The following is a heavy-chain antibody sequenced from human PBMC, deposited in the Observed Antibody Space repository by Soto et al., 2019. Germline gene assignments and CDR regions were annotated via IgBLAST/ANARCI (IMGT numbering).Heavy chain of an antibody. D-gene: IGHD3-10*01. Sequence: QVQLVQSGAEVKKPGSSVKVSCKASGGTFSSYAISWVRQAPGQGLEWMGGIIPIFGTANYAQKFQGRVTITADESTTTAYMELSSLSSEDTAVYYCARDSRSPLVMVPAFDIWGKGTMVTVSS. J-gene: IGHJ3*02. CDR1: GGTFSSYA. V-gene: IGHV1-69*01. CDR2: IIPIFGTA. CDR3: ARDSRSPLVMVPAFDI.